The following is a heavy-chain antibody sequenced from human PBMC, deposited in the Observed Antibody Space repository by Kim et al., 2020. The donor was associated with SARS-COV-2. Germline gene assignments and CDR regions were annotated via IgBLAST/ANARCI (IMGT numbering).Heavy chain of an antibody. J-gene: IGHJ5*02. Sequence: SETLSLTCAVYGGSFSGYYWSWIRQPPGKGLEWIGEINHSGSTNYNPSLKSRVTISVDTSKNQFSLKLSSVTAADTAVYYCATRASSSKNPWGQGTLAT. CDR2: INHSGST. CDR3: ATRASSSKNP. V-gene: IGHV4-34*01. CDR1: GGSFSGYY. D-gene: IGHD6-13*01.